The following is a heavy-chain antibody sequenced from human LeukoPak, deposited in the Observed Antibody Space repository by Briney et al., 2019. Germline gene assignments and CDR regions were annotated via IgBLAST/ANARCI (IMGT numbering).Heavy chain of an antibody. CDR3: ARLRRFLEMYYMDV. J-gene: IGHJ6*03. V-gene: IGHV7-4-1*02. Sequence: ASVKVSCKASGYTFTSYAMNWVRQAPGQGLEWMGWINTNTGNPTYAQGFTGRFVFSLDTSVSTAYLQISSLKAEDTTVYYCARLRRFLEMYYMDVWGKGTTVTVSS. D-gene: IGHD3-3*01. CDR2: INTNTGNP. CDR1: GYTFTSYA.